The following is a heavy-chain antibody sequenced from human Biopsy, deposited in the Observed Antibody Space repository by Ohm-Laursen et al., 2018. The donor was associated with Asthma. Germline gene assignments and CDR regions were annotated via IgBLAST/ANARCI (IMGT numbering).Heavy chain of an antibody. CDR2: FSASGTS. CDR3: ARHGPTNYRLDS. D-gene: IGHD4/OR15-4a*01. V-gene: IGHV4-39*01. J-gene: IGHJ1*01. Sequence: SDTLSLTCTFSGGSINSRPSYWGWLRQPPGKGLEWIASFSASGTSYFNASLKSRVTTSVDMSKNQLSLRLTSVTAADTAVYFCARHGPTNYRLDSWGQGSLVIVSS. CDR1: GGSINSRPSY.